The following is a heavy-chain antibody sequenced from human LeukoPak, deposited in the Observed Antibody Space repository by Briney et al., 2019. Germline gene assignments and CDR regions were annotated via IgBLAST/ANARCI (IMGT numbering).Heavy chain of an antibody. CDR2: INHSGST. Sequence: SETLSLTCAVYGGSFSGYYWSWIRQPPGKGLEWIGEINHSGSTNYNPSLKSRVTISVDTSKNQFSLKLSSVTAADMAVYYCARLIDLHWFDPWGQGTLVTVSS. J-gene: IGHJ5*02. CDR1: GGSFSGYY. CDR3: ARLIDLHWFDP. V-gene: IGHV4-34*01. D-gene: IGHD2/OR15-2a*01.